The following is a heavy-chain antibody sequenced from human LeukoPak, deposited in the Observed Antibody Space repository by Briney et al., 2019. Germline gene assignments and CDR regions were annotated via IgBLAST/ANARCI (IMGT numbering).Heavy chain of an antibody. J-gene: IGHJ3*02. CDR2: IKQDGSEK. CDR3: AREDDYVWGSYRYRDAFDI. D-gene: IGHD3-16*02. V-gene: IGHV3-7*01. CDR1: GFTVSSNY. Sequence: GGSLRLSCAASGFTVSSNYMSWVRQAPGKGLEWVANIKQDGSEKYYVDSVKGRFTISRDNAKNSLYLQMNSLRAEDTAVYYCAREDDYVWGSYRYRDAFDIWGQGTMVTVSS.